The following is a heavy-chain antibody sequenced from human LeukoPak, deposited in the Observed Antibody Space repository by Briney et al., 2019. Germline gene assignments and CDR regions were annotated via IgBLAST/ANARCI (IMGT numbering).Heavy chain of an antibody. CDR3: ASNPYSGWYFDL. CDR1: GGSISSSSYY. Sequence: SETLSLTCTVSGGSISSSSYYWGWIRQPPGKGLEWIGSIYYSGSTYYNPSLKSRVTISVDTSKNQFSLKLSSVTAADTAVYYCASNPYSGWYFDLWGRGTLVTVSS. V-gene: IGHV4-39*07. CDR2: IYYSGST. J-gene: IGHJ2*01. D-gene: IGHD5-18*01.